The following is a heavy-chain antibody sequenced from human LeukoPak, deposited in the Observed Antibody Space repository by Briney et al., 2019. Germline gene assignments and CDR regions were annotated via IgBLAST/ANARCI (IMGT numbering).Heavy chain of an antibody. CDR1: GGPISSYY. CDR3: ARQEDSYGLIGY. CDR2: IYYSGST. J-gene: IGHJ4*02. Sequence: PSETLSLTCTVSGGPISSYYWSWIRQPPGRGLEWIGYIYYSGSTNYNPSLKSRVTISVDTSKNQFSLNLSSVTAADTAVYYCARQEDSYGLIGYWGQGTLVTVSS. D-gene: IGHD5-18*01. V-gene: IGHV4-59*08.